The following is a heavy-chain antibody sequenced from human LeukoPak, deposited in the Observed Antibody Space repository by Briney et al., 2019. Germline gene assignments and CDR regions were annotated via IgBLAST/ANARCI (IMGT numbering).Heavy chain of an antibody. CDR3: AKAGTTGIHHWFDP. D-gene: IGHD1-1*01. CDR2: IYHSGGS. CDR1: GYFLSNDYY. V-gene: IGHV4-38-2*01. J-gene: IGHJ5*02. Sequence: SETLSLTCVVSGYFLSNDYYWGWIRQPPGKGLEWIGNIYHSGGSYYNPSLKSRVTILVDTSKNQFSLKLSSVTAADTAVYYCAKAGTTGIHHWFDPWGQGNLVTVSS.